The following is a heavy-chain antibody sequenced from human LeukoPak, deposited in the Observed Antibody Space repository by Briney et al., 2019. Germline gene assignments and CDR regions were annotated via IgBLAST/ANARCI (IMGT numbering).Heavy chain of an antibody. CDR1: GFTFSRYW. J-gene: IGHJ4*02. V-gene: IGHV3-7*01. D-gene: IGHD4-17*01. Sequence: PGGSLRLSCAASGFTFSRYWMSWVRQAPGKGLEWVANIKQDGSEKYYVESVKGRFTISRDNSKNTLYLQMNSLRAEDTAVYYCAREGQGTDDYGDYVGFDYWGQGTLVTVSS. CDR2: IKQDGSEK. CDR3: AREGQGTDDYGDYVGFDY.